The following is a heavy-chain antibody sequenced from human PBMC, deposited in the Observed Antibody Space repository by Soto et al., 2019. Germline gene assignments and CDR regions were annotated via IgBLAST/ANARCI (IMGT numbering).Heavy chain of an antibody. J-gene: IGHJ4*02. D-gene: IGHD6-19*01. V-gene: IGHV3-23*01. CDR1: GFIFSNYA. Sequence: GGSLRLSCAASGFIFSNYAMSWVRQAPGKGPEWVSSISGSGVNTFYADSVKGRFTISRGNSKNMLYLQMSSLRAEDTALYYCARILSGWYAYYFDYWGQGTLVTVSS. CDR2: ISGSGVNT. CDR3: ARILSGWYAYYFDY.